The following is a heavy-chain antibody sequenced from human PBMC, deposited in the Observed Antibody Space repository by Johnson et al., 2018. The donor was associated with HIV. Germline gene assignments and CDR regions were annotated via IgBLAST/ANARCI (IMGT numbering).Heavy chain of an antibody. J-gene: IGHJ3*02. CDR2: IKQDGNDK. V-gene: IGHV3-7*03. D-gene: IGHD6-13*01. CDR1: GFTFSSYG. Sequence: EVQLVESGGGVVQPGRSLRLSCAASGFTFSSYGMHWVRQAPGKGLEWVANIKQDGNDKYYGDSVKGRFTISRDNAKNSLYLQMNSLRAEDTAVYYCARQQLSRNVAFDIWGQGTMVTVSS. CDR3: ARQQLSRNVAFDI.